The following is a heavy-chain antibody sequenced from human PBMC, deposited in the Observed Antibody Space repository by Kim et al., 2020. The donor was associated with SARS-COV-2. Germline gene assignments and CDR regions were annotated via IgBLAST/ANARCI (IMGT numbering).Heavy chain of an antibody. CDR3: AGGGNYYYYGMDV. V-gene: IGHV3-33*01. D-gene: IGHD2-15*01. J-gene: IGHJ6*02. Sequence: YADSVKGRFTISRDNSKNTLYLQMNSLRAEDTAVYYCAGGGNYYYYGMDVWGQGTTVTVSS.